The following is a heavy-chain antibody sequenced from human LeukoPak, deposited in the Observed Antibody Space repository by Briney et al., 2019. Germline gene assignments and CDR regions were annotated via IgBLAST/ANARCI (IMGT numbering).Heavy chain of an antibody. Sequence: GGSLRLSCAASGFTFSSYWMHWVRQVPGKGLEWVSRMNTDGKTISYGDSVKGRFTISRDNTKNTLYLQMKSLRVEDTALYYCVRDWDHFDFDSWGQGTLVTVSS. J-gene: IGHJ5*01. D-gene: IGHD1-26*01. V-gene: IGHV3-74*01. CDR2: MNTDGKTI. CDR3: VRDWDHFDFDS. CDR1: GFTFSSYW.